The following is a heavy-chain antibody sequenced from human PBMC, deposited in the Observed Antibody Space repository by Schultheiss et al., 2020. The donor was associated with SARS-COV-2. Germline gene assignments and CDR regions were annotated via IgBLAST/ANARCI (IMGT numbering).Heavy chain of an antibody. CDR2: ISYDGSNK. V-gene: IGHV3-30*03. D-gene: IGHD1-14*01. J-gene: IGHJ6*02. CDR3: ARDTTGGALGGMDV. Sequence: GGSLRLSCAASGFTVSSNYMSWVRQAPGKGLEWVAVISYDGSNKYYADSVKGRFTISRDNSKNTLYLQMNSLRAEDTAVYYCARDTTGGALGGMDVWGQGTTVTVSS. CDR1: GFTVSSNY.